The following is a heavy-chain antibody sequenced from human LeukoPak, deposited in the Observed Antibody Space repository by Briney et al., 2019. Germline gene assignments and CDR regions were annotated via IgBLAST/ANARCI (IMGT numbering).Heavy chain of an antibody. D-gene: IGHD2-2*01. J-gene: IGHJ4*02. CDR2: INHSGST. Sequence: SETLSLTCAVYGGSFSGYYWSWIRQPPGKGLEWIGEINHSGSTNHNPSLKSRVTISVDTSKNQFSLKLSSVTAADTAVYYCARGGRYHSVDYWGQGTLVTVSS. V-gene: IGHV4-34*01. CDR1: GGSFSGYY. CDR3: ARGGRYHSVDY.